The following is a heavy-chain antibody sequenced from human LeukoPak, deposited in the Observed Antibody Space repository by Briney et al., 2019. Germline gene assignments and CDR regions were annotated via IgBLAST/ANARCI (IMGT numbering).Heavy chain of an antibody. CDR2: IYYSGST. Sequence: PSETLSLTCTVSGGSISSGSYYWGWIRQPPGKGLEWIGSIYYSGSTYYNPSLKSRVTISVDTSKNQFSLKLSSVTAADTAVYYCARRARMTTVATWDYWGQGTLVTVSS. J-gene: IGHJ4*02. D-gene: IGHD4-4*01. CDR3: ARRARMTTVATWDY. V-gene: IGHV4-39*01. CDR1: GGSISSGSYY.